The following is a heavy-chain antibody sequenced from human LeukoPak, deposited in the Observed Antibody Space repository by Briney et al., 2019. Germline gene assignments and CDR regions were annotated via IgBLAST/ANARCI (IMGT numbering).Heavy chain of an antibody. D-gene: IGHD4-17*01. J-gene: IGHJ4*02. CDR2: IYYSGST. CDR3: ARAHHYGDYGPTDY. Sequence: SETLSLTCTVSGGSISSSSYYWGWIRQPPGKGLEWIGSIYYSGSTYYNPSLKSRVTISVDTSKNQFSLKLSSVTAADTAVYYCARAHHYGDYGPTDYWGQGTLVTVSS. CDR1: GGSISSSSYY. V-gene: IGHV4-39*07.